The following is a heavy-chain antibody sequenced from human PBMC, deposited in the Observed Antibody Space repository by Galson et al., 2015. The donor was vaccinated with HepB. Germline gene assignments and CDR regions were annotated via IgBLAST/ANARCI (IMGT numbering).Heavy chain of an antibody. V-gene: IGHV1-18*01. D-gene: IGHD5-12*01. CDR2: ISAYNGNT. J-gene: IGHJ5*02. CDR1: GYTFTSYG. CDR3: ARVFSPTTPSNWFDP. Sequence: SVKVSCKASGYTFTSYGISWVRQAPGQGLEWMGWISAYNGNTNYAQKLQGRVTMTTDTSTSTAYMELRSLRSDDTAVYYCARVFSPTTPSNWFDPWGQGTLVTVS.